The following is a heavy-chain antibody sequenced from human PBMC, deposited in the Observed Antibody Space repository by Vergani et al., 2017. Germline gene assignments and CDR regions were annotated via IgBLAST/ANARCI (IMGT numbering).Heavy chain of an antibody. CDR2: IYYSGST. J-gene: IGHJ4*02. V-gene: IGHV4-39*01. Sequence: QLQLQESGPGLVKPSETLSLTCTVSGGSISSSSYYWGWIRQPPGKGLEWIGSIYYSGSTYYNPSLKSRVTISVDTPKNQFSLKLSSVTAADTAVYYCARVVSTNSRIAVAGKLDYWGQGTQVTVSS. CDR3: ARVVSTNSRIAVAGKLDY. CDR1: GGSISSSSYY. D-gene: IGHD6-19*01.